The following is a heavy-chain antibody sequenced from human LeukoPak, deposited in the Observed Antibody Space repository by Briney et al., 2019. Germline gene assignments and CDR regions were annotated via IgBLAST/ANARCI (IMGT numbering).Heavy chain of an antibody. V-gene: IGHV4-30-4*08. CDR2: IHYSGST. Sequence: SETLSLTCTVSGGSISSGDYYWSWIRQPPGKGLEWIGYIHYSGSTYYNPSLKSRVTISVDTSKNQFSLKLSFVTAADTAVYYCAREGSRDSSGYSLPDAFDIWGQGTMVTVSS. D-gene: IGHD3-22*01. J-gene: IGHJ3*02. CDR3: AREGSRDSSGYSLPDAFDI. CDR1: GGSISSGDYY.